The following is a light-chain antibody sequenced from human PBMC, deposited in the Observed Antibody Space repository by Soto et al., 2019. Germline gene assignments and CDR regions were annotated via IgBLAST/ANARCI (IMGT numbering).Light chain of an antibody. CDR3: MQGSHWPYT. CDR2: KVS. CDR1: QSLVSSNGNTY. V-gene: IGKV2-30*01. Sequence: VVMTQSPLSLPVTLGQPASISCRSSQSLVSSNGNTYLNWFQQRPGQSPRRLIYKVSNRDSGVPDRFSGSGLGTEFTLKISRVEAEDVGVYYCMQGSHWPYTFGQGTKLEIE. J-gene: IGKJ2*01.